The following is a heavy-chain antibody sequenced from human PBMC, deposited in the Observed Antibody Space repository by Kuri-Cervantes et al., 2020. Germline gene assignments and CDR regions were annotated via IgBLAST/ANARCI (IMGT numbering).Heavy chain of an antibody. CDR3: ARHRPYSSSLDY. J-gene: IGHJ4*02. V-gene: IGHV4-39*01. CDR1: GGSVSSGNYY. D-gene: IGHD6-13*01. CDR2: IYYSGST. Sequence: GSLRLSCTVSGGSVSSGNYYWNWIRQPPGKGLEWIGSIYYSGSTYYNPSLKSRVTISVDTSKNQFSLKLSSVTAADTAVYYCARHRPYSSSLDYWGQGTLVTVSS.